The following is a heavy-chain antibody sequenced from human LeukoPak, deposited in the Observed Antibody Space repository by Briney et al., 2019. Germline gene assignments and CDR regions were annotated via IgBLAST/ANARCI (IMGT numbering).Heavy chain of an antibody. V-gene: IGHV3-74*01. D-gene: IGHD5-24*01. Sequence: PGGSLRLSCSASGFTFSSYAMHWVRQAPGRGLERVSRISSDGSSTAYADSVKGRFTLSRDNAKNTVYLQMNNLRADDTAVYYCARFREPGRDGDYWGQGTLVTVSS. J-gene: IGHJ4*02. CDR2: ISSDGSST. CDR3: ARFREPGRDGDY. CDR1: GFTFSSYA.